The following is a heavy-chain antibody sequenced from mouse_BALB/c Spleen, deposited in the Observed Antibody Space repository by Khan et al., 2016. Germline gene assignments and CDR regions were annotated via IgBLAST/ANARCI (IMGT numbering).Heavy chain of an antibody. CDR1: GYTFSNYG. CDR2: IKTYSGES. Sequence: QIQLVQSGPELKKPGKTVKISCKASGYTFSNYGMNWVKQAPGKGLKWMGWIKTYSGESTNADDVKGRFVYSLETSANTAYLQSNNLKNEDTAKYFCGRYRGDGGSCRYFDVWGAGTTVTVSS. CDR3: GRYRGDGGSCRYFDV. D-gene: IGHD1-1*01. J-gene: IGHJ1*01. V-gene: IGHV9-3-1*01.